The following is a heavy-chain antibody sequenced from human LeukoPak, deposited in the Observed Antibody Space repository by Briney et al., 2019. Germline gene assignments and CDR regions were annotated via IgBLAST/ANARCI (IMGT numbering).Heavy chain of an antibody. V-gene: IGHV3-7*03. D-gene: IGHD3-16*01. CDR3: AKDTGTAWGNWFDP. CDR1: GLTFSSYW. Sequence: GGSLRLSCAASGLTFSSYWMSWVRQAPGKGLEWVANIKQDGSQKYYVDSVKGRFSISRDNAKNSLYLQMNSLRAEDTAVYYCAKDTGTAWGNWFDPWGQGTLVTVSS. J-gene: IGHJ5*02. CDR2: IKQDGSQK.